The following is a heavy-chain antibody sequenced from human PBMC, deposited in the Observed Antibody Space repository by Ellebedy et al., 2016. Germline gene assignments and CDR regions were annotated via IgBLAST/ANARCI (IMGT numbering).Heavy chain of an antibody. D-gene: IGHD6-13*01. CDR3: AKVRAAAGPLYDAFDI. CDR1: GFTFDDYA. Sequence: SQKISXAASGFTFDDYAMHWVRQAPGKGLEWVSGISWNSGSIGYADSVKGRFTISRDNAKNSLYLQMNSLRAEDTALYYCAKVRAAAGPLYDAFDIWGQGTMVTVSS. CDR2: ISWNSGSI. J-gene: IGHJ3*02. V-gene: IGHV3-9*01.